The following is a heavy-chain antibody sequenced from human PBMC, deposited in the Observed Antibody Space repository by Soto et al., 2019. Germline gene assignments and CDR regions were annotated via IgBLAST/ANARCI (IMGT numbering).Heavy chain of an antibody. D-gene: IGHD6-19*01. CDR3: AREGRVGGIDY. CDR1: GFTFSIHE. CDR2: ISSIGVAT. J-gene: IGHJ4*02. V-gene: IGHV3-48*03. Sequence: GGSLRLSCAASGFTFSIHEMNWVRQAPGKELEWVSYISSIGVATYYADSVKGRFTISRDNAKNSLYLQMNSLRAEDTAVYYCAREGRVGGIDYWGQGTPVTVSS.